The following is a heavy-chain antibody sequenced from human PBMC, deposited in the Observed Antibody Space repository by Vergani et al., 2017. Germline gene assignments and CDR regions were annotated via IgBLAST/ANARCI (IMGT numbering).Heavy chain of an antibody. V-gene: IGHV3-21*04. CDR3: AKGLFPRPFDY. D-gene: IGHD3-16*01. J-gene: IGHJ4*02. CDR1: GGSFSGYY. Sequence: VQLQQWGAGLLKPSETLSLTCAVYGGSFSGYYWSWIRQPPGKGLEWVSSISSSSSYIYYADSVKGRFTISRDNAKNSLYLQMNSLRAEDTAVYYCAKGLFPRPFDYWGQGTLVTVSS. CDR2: ISSSSSYI.